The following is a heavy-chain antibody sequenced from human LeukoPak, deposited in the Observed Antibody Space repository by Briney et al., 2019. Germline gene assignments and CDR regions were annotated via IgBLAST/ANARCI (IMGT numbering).Heavy chain of an antibody. J-gene: IGHJ3*02. CDR2: MQYDGSVI. D-gene: IGHD2-21*01. Sequence: GGALVLSCAASGFIFSDYGTQWGRQAPGKGLEWVTFMQYDGSVIFYAASVKGRFTISRDNAKHTLYLQMNSLRAEDTAVYYCARVVIPRPFDIWGQGTMVTVSS. CDR1: GFIFSDYG. CDR3: ARVVIPRPFDI. V-gene: IGHV3-30*02.